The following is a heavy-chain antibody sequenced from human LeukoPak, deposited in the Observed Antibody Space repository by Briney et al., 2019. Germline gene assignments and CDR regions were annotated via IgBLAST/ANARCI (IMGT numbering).Heavy chain of an antibody. CDR1: GFTFSTYA. D-gene: IGHD3-3*01. Sequence: GGSLRLSCAVSGFTFSTYAMHWVRQAPGTGLEYVSGISSNAGSTYYANSVKGRVTISRYNSKNTLYLHMGSLRAEDMAVYYCARGIVAWLSVPDYWGQGTLVTVSS. CDR2: ISSNAGST. CDR3: ARGIVAWLSVPDY. V-gene: IGHV3-64*01. J-gene: IGHJ4*02.